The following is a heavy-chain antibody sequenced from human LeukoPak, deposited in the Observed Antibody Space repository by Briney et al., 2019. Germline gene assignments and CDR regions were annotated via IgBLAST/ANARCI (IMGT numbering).Heavy chain of an antibody. V-gene: IGHV1-18*01. Sequence: GASVKVSCKASGYTFTSYAMNWVRQAPGQGLEWMGWISAYNGNTNYAQKLQGRVTMTTDTSTSTAYMELRSLRSDDTAVYYCARDMYSKRSYYMDVWGKGTTVTVSS. CDR1: GYTFTSYA. J-gene: IGHJ6*03. D-gene: IGHD6-13*01. CDR3: ARDMYSKRSYYMDV. CDR2: ISAYNGNT.